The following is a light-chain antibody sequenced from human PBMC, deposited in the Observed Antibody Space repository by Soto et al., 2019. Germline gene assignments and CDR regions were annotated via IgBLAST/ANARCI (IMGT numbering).Light chain of an antibody. CDR2: KAS. J-gene: IGKJ1*01. CDR3: QQYSTDPWT. CDR1: QTISTL. Sequence: DIQMTQSPSTLSASVGDRVTITCRASQTISTLLAWYQQRPGKAPNLLIYKASSLESGVPSRFSGSGSGTEITLTISSLQPDDFATYFCQQYSTDPWTFGQGTKVEVK. V-gene: IGKV1-5*03.